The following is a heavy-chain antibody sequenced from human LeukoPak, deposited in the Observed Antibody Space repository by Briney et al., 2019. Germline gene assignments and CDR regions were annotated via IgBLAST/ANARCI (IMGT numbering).Heavy chain of an antibody. CDR1: GGSISRVGYC. Sequence: SETLSLTCTVSGGSISRVGYCWSWIRHHPGKGLEWIGYIYYSGSTYYNPSLKSRATISVDTSKNQFSLKLSSVTAADTAVDYYARSPYCSSTSCKGKFDYWGQGTLVIVSS. D-gene: IGHD2-2*01. CDR2: IYYSGST. CDR3: ARSPYCSSTSCKGKFDY. J-gene: IGHJ4*02. V-gene: IGHV4-31*03.